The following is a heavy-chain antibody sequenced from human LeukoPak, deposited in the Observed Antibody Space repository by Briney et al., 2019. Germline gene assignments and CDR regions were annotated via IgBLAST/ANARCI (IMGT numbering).Heavy chain of an antibody. D-gene: IGHD6-19*01. Sequence: GGSLRLSCAASGFTFSSYGMSWVRQAPGKGLEWVSAISGRSGSTYYADSVKGRFTISRDNSKNTLYLQMNSLRAEDTAVYYCARISSGWYGYYFDYWGQGTLVTVSS. CDR2: ISGRSGST. J-gene: IGHJ4*02. CDR1: GFTFSSYG. CDR3: ARISSGWYGYYFDY. V-gene: IGHV3-23*01.